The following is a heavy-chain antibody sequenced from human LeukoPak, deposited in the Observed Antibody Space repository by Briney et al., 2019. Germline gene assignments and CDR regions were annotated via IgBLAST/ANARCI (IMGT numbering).Heavy chain of an antibody. CDR2: IRQDGDTK. CDR1: GFPFNAYW. CDR3: ARSLPYGTTWYGRSDF. V-gene: IGHV3-7*03. J-gene: IGHJ4*02. D-gene: IGHD6-13*01. Sequence: TGGSLRLSCAASGFPFNAYWMTWVRQAPGKGLEWVANIRQDGDTKYYVDSVKGRFTISRDNAMSSLYLQMNSLRAEDTAIYYCARSLPYGTTWYGRSDFWGQGTLVTVSS.